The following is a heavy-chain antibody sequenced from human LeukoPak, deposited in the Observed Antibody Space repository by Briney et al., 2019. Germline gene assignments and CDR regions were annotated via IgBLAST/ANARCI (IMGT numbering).Heavy chain of an antibody. CDR2: LSHSGST. J-gene: IGHJ4*02. V-gene: IGHV4-38-2*02. Sequence: SETLSLTCTVSAYSISSGYYWGWIRQPPGKGLEWIGSLSHSGSTFYNPSLKSRVTISVDTSKNQFSLKLSSVTAADTAVYYCARGGLFDYWGQGTLVTVSS. CDR3: ARGGLFDY. CDR1: AYSISSGYY.